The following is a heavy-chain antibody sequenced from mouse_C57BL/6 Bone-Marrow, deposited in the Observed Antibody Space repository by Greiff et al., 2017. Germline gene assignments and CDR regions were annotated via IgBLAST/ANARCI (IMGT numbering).Heavy chain of an antibody. CDR1: GFNIKDYY. J-gene: IGHJ2*01. CDR3: TRSLIYYGTNY. CDR2: IDPEDGET. D-gene: IGHD1-1*01. V-gene: IGHV14-2*01. Sequence: VQLQQSGAELVKPGASVKLSCTASGFNIKDYYIHWVKQRTEQGLEWIGRIDPEDGETKYAPKFQDKATITADKSSNTAYLQLSSLTCEDTAVYYCTRSLIYYGTNYWGQGTTLTVSS.